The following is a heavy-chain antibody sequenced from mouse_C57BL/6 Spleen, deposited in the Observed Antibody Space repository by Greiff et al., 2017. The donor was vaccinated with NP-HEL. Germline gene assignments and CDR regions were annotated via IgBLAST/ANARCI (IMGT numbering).Heavy chain of an antibody. CDR2: ISSGSSTI. CDR1: GFTFSDYG. D-gene: IGHD1-1*01. Sequence: EVQVVESGGGLVKPGGSLKLSCAASGFTFSDYGMHWVRQAPEKGLEWVAYISSGSSTIYYADTVKGRFTISRDNAKNTLFLQMTSLRSEDTAMYYCARLGYYGSSYLYAMDYWGQGTSVTVSS. J-gene: IGHJ4*01. V-gene: IGHV5-17*01. CDR3: ARLGYYGSSYLYAMDY.